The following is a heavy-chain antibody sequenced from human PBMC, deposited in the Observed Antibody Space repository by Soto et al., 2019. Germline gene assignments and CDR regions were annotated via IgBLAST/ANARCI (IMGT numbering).Heavy chain of an antibody. Sequence: SETLSLTXTVSGGSISSYYWSWIRQPPGKGLEWIGYIYYSGSTNYNPSLKSRVTISVDTSKNQFSLKLSSVTAADTAVYYCARDHGKSYFDYWGQGTLVTVSS. CDR2: IYYSGST. CDR3: ARDHGKSYFDY. J-gene: IGHJ4*02. D-gene: IGHD1-26*01. V-gene: IGHV4-59*01. CDR1: GGSISSYY.